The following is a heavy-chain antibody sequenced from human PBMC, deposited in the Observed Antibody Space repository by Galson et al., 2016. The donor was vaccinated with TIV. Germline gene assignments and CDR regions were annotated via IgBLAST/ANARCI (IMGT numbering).Heavy chain of an antibody. D-gene: IGHD1-26*01. CDR1: GFSLTTRGTC. V-gene: IGHV2-70*11. CDR3: ARAEGWGLDH. Sequence: PALVKPTQTLTLTCTFSGFSLTTRGTCVSWIRQPPGKALEWLARIDYDDDKYYSTSLKSRLTISKDTSKNQVVLTMTNMDPVDTATYSCARAEGWGLDHWGQGTLVTVPS. J-gene: IGHJ4*02. CDR2: IDYDDDK.